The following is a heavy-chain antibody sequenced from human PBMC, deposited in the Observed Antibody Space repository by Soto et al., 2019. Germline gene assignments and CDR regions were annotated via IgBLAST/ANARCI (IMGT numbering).Heavy chain of an antibody. CDR3: ARVVVGNYYYYGMDV. Sequence: SETLSLTSAVYGGSFSGYYWSWIRQPPGKGLEWIGEINHSASTNYNPSLKSRITISVDTSKNKFSLKLRFVTAADTAVSYCARVVVGNYYYYGMDVWGQGTTVTVSS. CDR1: GGSFSGYY. CDR2: INHSAST. D-gene: IGHD2-2*01. V-gene: IGHV4-34*01. J-gene: IGHJ6*02.